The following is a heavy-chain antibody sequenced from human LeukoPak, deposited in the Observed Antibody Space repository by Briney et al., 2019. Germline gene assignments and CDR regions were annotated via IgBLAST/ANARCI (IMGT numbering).Heavy chain of an antibody. V-gene: IGHV3-48*02. CDR1: GFTFSSYS. CDR3: ARDRVIFGVVIRVFDY. Sequence: GGSLRLSCAASGFTFSSYSMNWVRQAPGKGLEWVSYISSSSSTIYYADSVKGRFTISRDNAKNSLYVQMNSLRDEDTAVYYCARDRVIFGVVIRVFDYWGQGTRVTVSS. J-gene: IGHJ4*02. D-gene: IGHD3-3*01. CDR2: ISSSSSTI.